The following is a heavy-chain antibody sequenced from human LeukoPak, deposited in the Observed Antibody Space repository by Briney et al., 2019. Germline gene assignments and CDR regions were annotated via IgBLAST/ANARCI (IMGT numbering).Heavy chain of an antibody. V-gene: IGHV4-30-2*01. D-gene: IGHD3-9*01. CDR3: ARGRQYDILTGFDY. CDR1: GGSISSGGYS. J-gene: IGHJ4*02. Sequence: SQTLSLTCAVSGGSISSGGYSWSWIRQPPGKGLEWIGYIYHSGSTYYNPSLKSRVTISIDRSKNQFSLKLSSVPAADTAVYYCARGRQYDILTGFDYWGQGTRVTVSS. CDR2: IYHSGST.